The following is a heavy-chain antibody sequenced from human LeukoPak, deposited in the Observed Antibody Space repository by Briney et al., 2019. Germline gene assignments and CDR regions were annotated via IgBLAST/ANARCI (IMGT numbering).Heavy chain of an antibody. J-gene: IGHJ4*02. CDR2: ISSRGSAI. CDR1: GFTFSDYY. D-gene: IGHD4-11*01. CDR3: ARVASNYDFDY. Sequence: GGSLRLSCAASGFTFSDYYMGWIRQAPGKGPEWVSYISSRGSAIYYADSVMGRFTISRDNAENSLYLQMNSLRAEDTAVYYCARVASNYDFDYWGQGTLVTVSS. V-gene: IGHV3-11*04.